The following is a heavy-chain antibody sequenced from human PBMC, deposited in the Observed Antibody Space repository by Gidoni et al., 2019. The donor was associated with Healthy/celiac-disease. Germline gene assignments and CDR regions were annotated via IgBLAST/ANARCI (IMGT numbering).Heavy chain of an antibody. CDR2: ISSSSSYI. J-gene: IGHJ4*02. CDR3: ARGRVDSDY. V-gene: IGHV3-21*01. CDR1: GFTFSSYS. D-gene: IGHD3-3*01. Sequence: EVQLVESGGGLVKPGGSLRVSCASSGFTFSSYSMNWVRQAPGKGLEWFSSISSSSSYIYYADSVKGLFTTSRDNAKNSLYLQMNSLRAEDTAVYYCARGRVDSDYWGQGTLVTVSS.